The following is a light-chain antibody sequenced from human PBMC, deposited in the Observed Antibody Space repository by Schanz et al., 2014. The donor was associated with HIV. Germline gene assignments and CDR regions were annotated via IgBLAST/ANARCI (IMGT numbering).Light chain of an antibody. CDR2: EVS. CDR1: SSDVGAYNY. Sequence: QSVLTQPPSASGSPGQSVTISCTGTSSDVGAYNYVSWYQQHPGKAPKLMIYEVSKRPSGVPDRFSGSKSGSTASLTVSGLQADDEADYYCGSYGGSDNMVFGGGTKLTVL. CDR3: GSYGGSDNMV. V-gene: IGLV2-8*01. J-gene: IGLJ3*02.